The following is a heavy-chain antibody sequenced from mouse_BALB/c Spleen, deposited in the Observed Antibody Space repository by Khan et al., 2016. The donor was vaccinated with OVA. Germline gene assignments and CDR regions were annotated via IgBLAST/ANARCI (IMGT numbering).Heavy chain of an antibody. V-gene: IGHV9-3-1*01. J-gene: IGHJ2*01. CDR3: ARFHGGY. CDR1: GYTFTNYV. Sequence: IQLVQSGPELKKPGETVKISCKASGYTFTNYVMNWVKQSPGKGLKWMGWINTYTGEPTYADDFKGRFAFSLETSASTAYLQINSRKNEDTATYLCARFHGGYWGQGTTLTVSS. CDR2: INTYTGEP.